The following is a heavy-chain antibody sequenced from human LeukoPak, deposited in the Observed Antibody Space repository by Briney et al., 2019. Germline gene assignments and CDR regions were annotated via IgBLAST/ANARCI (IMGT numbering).Heavy chain of an antibody. CDR2: VYYGRSP. CDR3: ARSSGTGTFSY. J-gene: IGHJ4*02. V-gene: IGHV4-39*02. CDR1: GDSISRSTYY. Sequence: MASETLSLTCTVSGDSISRSTYYWAWIRQPPGKGLEWIGSVYYGRSPYFNPSFESLATISVDTSKNHFSLKMSSVTAADTAVYYCARSSGTGTFSYWGQGTLVTVSS. D-gene: IGHD6-25*01.